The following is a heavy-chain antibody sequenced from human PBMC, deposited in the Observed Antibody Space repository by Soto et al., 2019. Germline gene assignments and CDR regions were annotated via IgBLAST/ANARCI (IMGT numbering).Heavy chain of an antibody. CDR2: ISYDGSNK. CDR3: ARDLDSSGWYGGHYFDY. Sequence: PGGSLRLSCAASGFTFSSYAVHWVRQAPGKGLEWVAVISYDGSNKYYADSVKGRFTISRDNSKNTLYLQMNSLRAEDTAVYYCARDLDSSGWYGGHYFDYWGQGTLVTVSS. D-gene: IGHD6-19*01. J-gene: IGHJ4*02. V-gene: IGHV3-30-3*01. CDR1: GFTFSSYA.